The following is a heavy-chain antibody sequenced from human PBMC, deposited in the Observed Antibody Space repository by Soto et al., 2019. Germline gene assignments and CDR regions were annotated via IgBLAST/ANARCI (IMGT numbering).Heavy chain of an antibody. Sequence: SQTMSLKCTVSDGSISSSSYYWGWIRQPPGKGLEWIGSIYYSGSTYYNPSLKSRVTISVDTSKNQFSLKLSSVTAADTAVYYCARHYADYGSGSYYNVWYYYMDVWGKGTTVTVSS. V-gene: IGHV4-39*01. D-gene: IGHD3-10*01. CDR2: IYYSGST. J-gene: IGHJ6*03. CDR1: DGSISSSSYY. CDR3: ARHYADYGSGSYYNVWYYYMDV.